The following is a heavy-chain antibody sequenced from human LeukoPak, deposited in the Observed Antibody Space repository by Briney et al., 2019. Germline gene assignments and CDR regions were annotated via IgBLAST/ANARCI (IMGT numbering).Heavy chain of an antibody. Sequence: GSLRLSCAASGFTFSRYWMSWVRQAPGKGLEWVANIEQDGSEKYYVDSVKGRFTISRDNAKNSLYLQMSSLRAEDTAVYYCATRLSTSCFNYWGQGTLVTVSS. CDR3: ATRLSTSCFNY. V-gene: IGHV3-7*01. J-gene: IGHJ4*02. CDR1: GFTFSRYW. CDR2: IEQDGSEK. D-gene: IGHD2-2*01.